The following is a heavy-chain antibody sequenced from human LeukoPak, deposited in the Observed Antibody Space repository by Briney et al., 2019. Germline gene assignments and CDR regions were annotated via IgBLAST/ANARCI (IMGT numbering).Heavy chain of an antibody. V-gene: IGHV3-30*18. Sequence: GGSLRLSCAASGFSFSNYGMHWVRQAPGKGLEWLALMSYDGNKEDYADSVKGRFAISRDNSKNMLFLEMNSLRIEDTAVYYCAKDWGWENNIMAFNVWGQGTVVTVSS. D-gene: IGHD3-16*01. CDR3: AKDWGWENNIMAFNV. CDR1: GFSFSNYG. CDR2: MSYDGNKE. J-gene: IGHJ3*01.